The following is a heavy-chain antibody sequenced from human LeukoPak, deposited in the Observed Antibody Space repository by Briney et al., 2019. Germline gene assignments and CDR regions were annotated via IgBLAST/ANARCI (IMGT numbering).Heavy chain of an antibody. J-gene: IGHJ4*02. V-gene: IGHV3-66*01. D-gene: IGHD2-8*01. CDR3: AKAICYYGCFY. CDR2: IYSGGDT. CDR1: GFTVSSNY. Sequence: PGGSLRLSCAASGFTVSSNYMSWVRQAPGKGLEWVSVIYSGGDTFYADSVKGRFTISRDDSKNTLYLQMDSLRAEDTAIYYCAKAICYYGCFYWGQGTQVTVSS.